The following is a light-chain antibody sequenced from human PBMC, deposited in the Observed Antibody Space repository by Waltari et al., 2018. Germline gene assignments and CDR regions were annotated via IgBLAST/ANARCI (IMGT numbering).Light chain of an antibody. CDR1: QRIGSY. Sequence: DIQMTQSPSSLSASVGDSVTIACRASQRIGSYLNWYQQKPGQAPKLLIYAASSLQSGVPSRFSGSGFGTDFTLTINSLQPEDFAIYYCQQTYSNFRTFGQGTKVDVK. CDR2: AAS. J-gene: IGKJ1*01. V-gene: IGKV1-39*01. CDR3: QQTYSNFRT.